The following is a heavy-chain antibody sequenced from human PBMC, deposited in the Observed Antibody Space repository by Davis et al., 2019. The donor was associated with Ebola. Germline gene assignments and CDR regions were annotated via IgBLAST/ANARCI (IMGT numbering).Heavy chain of an antibody. V-gene: IGHV1-3*01. CDR2: INAGNGNT. D-gene: IGHD3-10*01. CDR3: ASVAYYYGSGSQTPDY. J-gene: IGHJ4*02. CDR1: GYTFTSYA. Sequence: ASVKVSCKASGYTFTSYAMHWVRQAPGQRLEWMGWINAGNGNTKYSQKFQGRVTITRDTSASTAYMELSSLRSEDTAVYYCASVAYYYGSGSQTPDYWGQGTLVTVSS.